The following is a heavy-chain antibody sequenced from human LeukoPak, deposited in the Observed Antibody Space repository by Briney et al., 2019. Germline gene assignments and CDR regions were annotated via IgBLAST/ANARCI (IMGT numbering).Heavy chain of an antibody. CDR1: GFTFSSNY. J-gene: IGHJ4*02. Sequence: GGSLRLSCAASGFTFSSNYMSWVRQAPGKGLEWVSVIYSGGSTYYTDSVKGRFTISRDNSKNTLYLQMNSLRAEDTAVYYCARVQSTYYYGSGSPFDYWGQGTLVTVSS. V-gene: IGHV3-53*01. CDR2: IYSGGST. CDR3: ARVQSTYYYGSGSPFDY. D-gene: IGHD3-10*01.